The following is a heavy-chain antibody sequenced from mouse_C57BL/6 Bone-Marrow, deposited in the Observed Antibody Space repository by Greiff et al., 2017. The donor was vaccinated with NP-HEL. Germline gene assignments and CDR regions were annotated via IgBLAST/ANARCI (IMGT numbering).Heavy chain of an antibody. D-gene: IGHD1-1*01. CDR3: VRSSSYFYAMDY. J-gene: IGHJ4*01. Sequence: DVQLVESGGGLVQPKGSLKLSCAASGFSFNTYAMNWVRQAPGKGLEWVARIRSKSNNYATYYADSVKDRFTISRDDSESMLYLQMNNLKTEDTAMYYCVRSSSYFYAMDYWGQGTSVTVSS. CDR1: GFSFNTYA. V-gene: IGHV10-1*01. CDR2: IRSKSNNYAT.